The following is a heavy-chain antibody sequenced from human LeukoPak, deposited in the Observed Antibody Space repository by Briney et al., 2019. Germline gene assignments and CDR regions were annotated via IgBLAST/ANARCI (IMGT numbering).Heavy chain of an antibody. V-gene: IGHV3-21*01. J-gene: IGHJ4*02. CDR2: ISSSSSYI. Sequence: GGSLRLSCAASGFTFSSYSMNWVRQAPGKGLEWVSSISSSSSYIYYADSVKGRFTVSRDNGIYSLFLQMSSLRAEDTAIYYCARGDGSPSGLYFDSWGRGSLVTVSS. D-gene: IGHD6-6*01. CDR1: GFTFSSYS. CDR3: ARGDGSPSGLYFDS.